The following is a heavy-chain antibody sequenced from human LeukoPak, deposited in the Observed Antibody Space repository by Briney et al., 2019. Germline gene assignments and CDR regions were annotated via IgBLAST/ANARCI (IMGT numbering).Heavy chain of an antibody. V-gene: IGHV3-23*01. J-gene: IGHJ4*02. CDR3: AKADYYDSSGLDY. CDR1: GFTFSSYA. CDR2: ISGSGDST. D-gene: IGHD3-22*01. Sequence: GSLRLSCAASGFTFSSYAMSWVRQAPGKGLEWVSGISGSGDSTYYADSVKGRFTISRDNSKNTLFLQMNGLRAEDTAVYYCAKADYYDSSGLDYWGQGTLVTVSS.